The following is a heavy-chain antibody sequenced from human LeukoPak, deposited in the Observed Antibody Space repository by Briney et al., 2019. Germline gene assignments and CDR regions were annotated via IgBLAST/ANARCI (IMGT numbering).Heavy chain of an antibody. CDR2: INPNSGGT. V-gene: IGHV1-2*02. Sequence: ASVKVSCKTSGYSFIDYHIHWVRQAPGQGLEWMGWINPNSGGTNYAQKFQGRVTMTRDTSISTAYMELSRLRSDDTAVYYCARAHRLSSGGRLDYWGQGTLVTVSS. D-gene: IGHD2-15*01. CDR1: GYSFIDYH. CDR3: ARAHRLSSGGRLDY. J-gene: IGHJ4*02.